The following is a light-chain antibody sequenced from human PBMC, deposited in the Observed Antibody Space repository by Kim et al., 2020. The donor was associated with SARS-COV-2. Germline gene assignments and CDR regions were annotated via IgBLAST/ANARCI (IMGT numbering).Light chain of an antibody. Sequence: VSPGERATLCCRASQTVSSNLAWYQQKPGQAPRLLIYGASTRATDIPARFTGSGSGTEFTLTISSLQSEDFAVYYCQQYNNWPQTFGLGTKVDIK. V-gene: IGKV3-15*01. J-gene: IGKJ1*01. CDR3: QQYNNWPQT. CDR1: QTVSSN. CDR2: GAS.